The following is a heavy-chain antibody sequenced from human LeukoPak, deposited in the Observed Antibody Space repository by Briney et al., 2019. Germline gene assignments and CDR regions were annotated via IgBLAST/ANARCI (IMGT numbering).Heavy chain of an antibody. CDR2: MSSSGKTI. J-gene: IGHJ6*03. V-gene: IGHV3-11*01. CDR1: GFTFSDYY. D-gene: IGHD4-17*01. CDR3: ARIATVTTSGIYYMDV. Sequence: GGSLRLSCAASGFTFSDYYMSWIRQAPGRGLEWISYMSSSGKTIYYADSVKGRFTISRDNAKNSLYLQMNSLRAEDTAVYYCARIATVTTSGIYYMDVWGKGTTVTISS.